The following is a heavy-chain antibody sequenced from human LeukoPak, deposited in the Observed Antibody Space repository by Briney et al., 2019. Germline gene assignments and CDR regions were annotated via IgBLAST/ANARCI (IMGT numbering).Heavy chain of an antibody. CDR1: GLTFSSYS. CDR2: ISSTSRYI. Sequence: AGGSLRLSCVASGLTFSSYSMNWVRQAPGKGLEWVSSISSTSRYIYYAASVKGRFTISRDNAQDSLYLQMNSLRAEDTAVYYCAKAFTSYDILTGYYPWGQGTLVTVSS. CDR3: AKAFTSYDILTGYYP. V-gene: IGHV3-21*01. J-gene: IGHJ4*02. D-gene: IGHD3-9*01.